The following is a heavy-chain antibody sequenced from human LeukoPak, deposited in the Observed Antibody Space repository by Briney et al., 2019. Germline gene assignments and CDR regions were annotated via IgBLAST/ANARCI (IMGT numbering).Heavy chain of an antibody. CDR3: ARDKGGIWGILDAFDI. V-gene: IGHV3-30-3*01. CDR2: ISYDGSNK. J-gene: IGHJ3*02. D-gene: IGHD3-16*01. CDR1: GFTFSRYA. Sequence: GGSLRLSCAASGFTFSRYAMHWVRQAPGKGLEWVAVISYDGSNKYYADSVKGRFTISRDNSKNTLYLQMNSLRAEDTAVYYCARDKGGIWGILDAFDIWGQGTMVTVSS.